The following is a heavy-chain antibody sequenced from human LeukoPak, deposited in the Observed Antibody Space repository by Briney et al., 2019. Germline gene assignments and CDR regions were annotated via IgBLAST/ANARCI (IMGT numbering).Heavy chain of an antibody. CDR1: GCTLGELS. D-gene: IGHD3-9*01. CDR3: AIGGYDIFSGYKK. V-gene: IGHV1-24*01. Sequence: GASVTVSCKVSGCTLGELSMHWLRQPPATGPEWMGGFDPEDGEKVYAQKFQDRVNLSEDMSTDIAYMELSGLRFEDTAVYYYAIGGYDIFSGYKKWGQGTLVTVSS. J-gene: IGHJ4*02. CDR2: FDPEDGEK.